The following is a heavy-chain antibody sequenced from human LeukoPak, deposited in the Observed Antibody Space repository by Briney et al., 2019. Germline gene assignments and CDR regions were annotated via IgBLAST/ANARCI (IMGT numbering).Heavy chain of an antibody. CDR1: GFTFSSYG. Sequence: GGSLRLSCAASGFTFSSYGMHWVRQAPGKGLEWMAFIRYDGSNKYYADSVKGRFTISRDNSKNTLYLQMNSLRVEDTAVDYCEKDLVGWLRGFDYWGQGTLVIVSS. CDR3: EKDLVGWLRGFDY. D-gene: IGHD5-12*01. V-gene: IGHV3-30*02. J-gene: IGHJ4*02. CDR2: IRYDGSNK.